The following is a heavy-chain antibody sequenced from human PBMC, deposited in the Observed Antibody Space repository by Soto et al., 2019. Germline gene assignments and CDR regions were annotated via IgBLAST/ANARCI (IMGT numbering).Heavy chain of an antibody. V-gene: IGHV4-59*08. CDR1: GGSISSYY. D-gene: IGHD4-17*01. CDR2: IYYSGST. Sequence: PSETLSLTCTVSGGSISSYYWSWIRQPPGKGLEWIGYIYYSGSTNYNPSLKSRVTISVDTSKNQFSLKLSSVTAADTAVYYCAINYGDYGWFDYWGQGTLVTVSS. J-gene: IGHJ4*02. CDR3: AINYGDYGWFDY.